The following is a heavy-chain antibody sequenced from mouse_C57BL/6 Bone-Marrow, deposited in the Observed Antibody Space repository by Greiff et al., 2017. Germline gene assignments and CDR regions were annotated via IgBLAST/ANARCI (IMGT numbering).Heavy chain of an antibody. D-gene: IGHD2-4*01. V-gene: IGHV7-3*01. Sequence: EVNLVESGGGLVQPGGSLSLSCAASGFTFTDYYMSWVRQPPGKALEWLGFIRNKANGYTTEYSASVKGRFTISRDNSQSILYLQMNALRAEDSATYNCARDDYDVDYWGQGTTLTVAS. CDR2: IRNKANGYTT. CDR3: ARDDYDVDY. J-gene: IGHJ2*01. CDR1: GFTFTDYY.